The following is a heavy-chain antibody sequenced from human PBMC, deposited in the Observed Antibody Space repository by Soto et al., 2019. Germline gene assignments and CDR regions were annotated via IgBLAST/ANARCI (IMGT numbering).Heavy chain of an antibody. V-gene: IGHV3-30*18. J-gene: IGHJ4*02. D-gene: IGHD2-2*01. CDR2: ISYDGSNK. Sequence: GGSLRLSCAASGFTFSSYGMHWVRQAPGKGLEWVAVISYDGSNKYYADSVKGRFTISRDNSKNTLYLQMNSLRAEDTAVYYYAKDDCSSTSCLIFDYWGQGTLVTGSS. CDR1: GFTFSSYG. CDR3: AKDDCSSTSCLIFDY.